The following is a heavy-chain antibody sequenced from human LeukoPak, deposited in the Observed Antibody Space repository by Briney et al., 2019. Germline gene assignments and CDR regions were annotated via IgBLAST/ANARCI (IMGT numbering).Heavy chain of an antibody. Sequence: GGSLRLSCAPSGFTFSSYAMHWVRQAPGKGLEWVAVISYDGSNKYYADSVKGRFTISRDNSKNTLYLQMNSLRAEDTAVYYCARVASVVVVAATPYYFDYWGQGTLVTVSS. D-gene: IGHD2-15*01. V-gene: IGHV3-30*04. J-gene: IGHJ4*02. CDR3: ARVASVVVVAATPYYFDY. CDR1: GFTFSSYA. CDR2: ISYDGSNK.